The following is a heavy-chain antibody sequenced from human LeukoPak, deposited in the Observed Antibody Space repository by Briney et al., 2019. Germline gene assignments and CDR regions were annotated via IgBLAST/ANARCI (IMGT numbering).Heavy chain of an antibody. Sequence: GGSLRLSCAASGFTFSSYGMHWVRQAPGKGLEWVAVISYDGSNKYYADSVKGRFTISRDNSKNTLYLQMNSLRAEDTAVYYCARDRGEYSPNWFDPWGQGTLVTVSS. D-gene: IGHD2/OR15-2a*01. V-gene: IGHV3-30*03. CDR3: ARDRGEYSPNWFDP. J-gene: IGHJ5*02. CDR1: GFTFSSYG. CDR2: ISYDGSNK.